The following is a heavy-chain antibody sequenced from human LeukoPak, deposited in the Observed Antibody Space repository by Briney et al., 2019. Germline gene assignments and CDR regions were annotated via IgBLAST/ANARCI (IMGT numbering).Heavy chain of an antibody. Sequence: SQTLSLTCTVSGGSISSGDYYWSWIRQPPGKGLEWIGYIYYSGSTYYNPSLKSRVTISVDTSKNQFPLKLSSVTAADTAVYYCARVAFDYYDSSGLLFDYWGQGTLVTVSS. D-gene: IGHD3-22*01. CDR3: ARVAFDYYDSSGLLFDY. CDR2: IYYSGST. CDR1: GGSISSGDYY. V-gene: IGHV4-30-4*01. J-gene: IGHJ4*02.